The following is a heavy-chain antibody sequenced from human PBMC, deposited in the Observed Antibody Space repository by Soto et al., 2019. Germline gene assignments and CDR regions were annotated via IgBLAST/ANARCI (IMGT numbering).Heavy chain of an antibody. V-gene: IGHV3-23*01. J-gene: IGHJ4*02. D-gene: IGHD2-15*01. Sequence: GGSLRLSCAASGFTFSRNAMSWVRQAPGKGLEWVSAISGGGENTHYADSVKGRFTISRDNSKNTLFLQLNSLRAEDTAVYYCAKKSRYCNGDSCSDGHELDSWGQGTLVTVSS. CDR2: ISGGGENT. CDR3: AKKSRYCNGDSCSDGHELDS. CDR1: GFTFSRNA.